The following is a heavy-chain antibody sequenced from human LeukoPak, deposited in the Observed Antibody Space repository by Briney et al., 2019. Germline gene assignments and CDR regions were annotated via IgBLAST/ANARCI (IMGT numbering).Heavy chain of an antibody. CDR1: GGSISSSSYY. CDR3: ARVGSGSYHDY. J-gene: IGHJ4*02. Sequence: SETLSLTCTVSGGSISSSSYYWGWIRQPPGKGLEWIGSIYYSGSTYYNPSLKSRVTISVDTSKNQFSLKLSSVTAADTAVYYCARVGSGSYHDYWGQGTLVTVSS. CDR2: IYYSGST. D-gene: IGHD1-26*01. V-gene: IGHV4-39*07.